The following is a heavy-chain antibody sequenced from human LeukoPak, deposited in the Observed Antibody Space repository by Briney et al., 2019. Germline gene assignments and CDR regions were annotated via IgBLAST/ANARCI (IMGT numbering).Heavy chain of an antibody. D-gene: IGHD3-10*01. CDR1: GFTFSSYG. CDR3: AKSDGWFGEGIASP. CDR2: ISYDGSNK. Sequence: GGSLRLSCAASGFTFSSYGMHWVRQAPGKGLEWVAVISYDGSNKYYADSVKGRFTISRDNSKNTLYLQMNSLRAEDTAVYYCAKSDGWFGEGIASPWGQGTLVIVSS. V-gene: IGHV3-30*18. J-gene: IGHJ5*02.